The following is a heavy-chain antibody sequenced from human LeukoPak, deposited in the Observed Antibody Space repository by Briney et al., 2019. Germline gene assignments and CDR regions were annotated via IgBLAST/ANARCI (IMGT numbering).Heavy chain of an antibody. Sequence: ASVKVSCKASGYTFTSYDINWVRQATGQGLEWMEWMNPNSGNTGYAQKFQGRVTMTRNTSISTAYMELSSLRSEDTAVYYCARGLKRITIFGVVITQRAYYYMDVWGKGTTVTVSS. D-gene: IGHD3-3*01. CDR2: MNPNSGNT. V-gene: IGHV1-8*01. J-gene: IGHJ6*03. CDR3: ARGLKRITIFGVVITQRAYYYMDV. CDR1: GYTFTSYD.